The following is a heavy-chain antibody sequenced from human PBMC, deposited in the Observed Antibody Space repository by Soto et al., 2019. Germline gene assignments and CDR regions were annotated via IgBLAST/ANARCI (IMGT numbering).Heavy chain of an antibody. J-gene: IGHJ4*02. CDR2: INPIVSMS. D-gene: IGHD3-10*01. CDR1: GDTFSFYT. CDR3: AASYGSGYRAFDY. V-gene: IGHV1-69*02. Sequence: QVQLVQSGTEVKKPGSSVKVSCKASGDTFSFYTINWVRQAPGLGLEWVGRINPIVSMSNYAQKFQGRVSMTEDKSTSTAYMDLRSLRSDDTAMYFCAASYGSGYRAFDYWGQGALVIVSS.